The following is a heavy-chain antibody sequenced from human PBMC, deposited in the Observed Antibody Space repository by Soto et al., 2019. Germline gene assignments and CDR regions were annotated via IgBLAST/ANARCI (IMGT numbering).Heavy chain of an antibody. Sequence: QVQLVESGGGVVQPGRSLRLSCAASGFTFSSYGMHWVRQAPGKGLEWVAVISYDGSNKYYADSVKGRFTISRDNSKNTLYLQMNSLRAEDTAVYYCAKMLCAGNSGFDYWGQGTLVTVSS. D-gene: IGHD6-13*01. CDR2: ISYDGSNK. V-gene: IGHV3-30*18. J-gene: IGHJ4*02. CDR1: GFTFSSYG. CDR3: AKMLCAGNSGFDY.